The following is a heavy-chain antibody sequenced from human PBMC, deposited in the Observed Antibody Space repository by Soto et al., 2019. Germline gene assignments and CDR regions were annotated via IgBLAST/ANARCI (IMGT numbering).Heavy chain of an antibody. CDR2: IYASGST. CDR1: RASFSSHH. J-gene: IGHJ6*02. D-gene: IGHD2-8*01. CDR3: ARELGYCTNGVCVEGGMDV. V-gene: IGHV4-59*11. Sequence: SETLSLSCTVSRASFSSHHGSCILQPPGKGLEGIGYIYASGSTTYNPSLKSRVAISLDTSKNQFSLRLSSVTASDTAVYYCARELGYCTNGVCVEGGMDVWGQGTTVTVSS.